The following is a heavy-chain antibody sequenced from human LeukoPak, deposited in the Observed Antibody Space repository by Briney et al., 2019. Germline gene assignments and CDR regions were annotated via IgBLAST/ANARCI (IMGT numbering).Heavy chain of an antibody. CDR2: IIPIFGTA. D-gene: IGHD6-6*01. J-gene: IGHJ4*02. V-gene: IGHV1-69*05. CDR1: GGTFSSYA. CDR3: ASSGATQLVPFDY. Sequence: ASVKVSCKASGGTFSSYAISWVRQAPGQGLEWMGGIIPIFGTANYAQKFQGRVTITTDESTSTAYMELSSLRSEDTAVYYCASSGATQLVPFDYWGQGTLVTVSS.